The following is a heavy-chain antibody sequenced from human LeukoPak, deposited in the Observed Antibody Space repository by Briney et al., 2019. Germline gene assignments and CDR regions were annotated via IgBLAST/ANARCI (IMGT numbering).Heavy chain of an antibody. D-gene: IGHD3-3*01. CDR1: GGSIINYA. CDR2: VYTSGST. J-gene: IGHJ4*02. CDR3: ARGSGYSGYYFDY. Sequence: SDTLSLTCTVSGGSIINYAWSWIRQPAGRGLEWIGRVYTSGSTNYNPSLKSRVTMSVDTSKNQFSLKLSSVTAADTAVYYCARGSGYSGYYFDYWGQGTLVTVSS. V-gene: IGHV4-4*07.